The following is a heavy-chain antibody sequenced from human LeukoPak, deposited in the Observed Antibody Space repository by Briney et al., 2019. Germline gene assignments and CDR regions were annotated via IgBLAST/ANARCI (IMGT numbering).Heavy chain of an antibody. CDR2: ITTTSSTI. CDR3: ARDLPDY. J-gene: IGHJ4*02. V-gene: IGHV3-48*02. CDR1: GFTFSIYS. Sequence: GGSLRLSCAASGFTFSIYSMNSFRQAPGKGLEWVSYITTTSSTIYYADSVKGRFTMSRDSAKNSLYLQMNSLRDEDTAVYYCARDLPDYWGQGTLVTVSS.